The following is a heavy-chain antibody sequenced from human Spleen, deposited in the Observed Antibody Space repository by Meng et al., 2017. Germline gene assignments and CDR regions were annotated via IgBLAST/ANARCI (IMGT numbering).Heavy chain of an antibody. CDR2: INHSGVT. V-gene: IGHV4-34*01. CDR3: ARGCSGYRVFLCY. CDR1: AASITGYY. D-gene: IGHD3-22*01. J-gene: IGHJ4*02. Sequence: HLHYSSPVPVTPSLTLSLPCPGSAASITGYYCRLIRQPPEKGLECSGEINHSGVTNYNPSLKSRVTISLDTSNNQFSRMLSSVTAADTAVYYCARGCSGYRVFLCYWGQGTLVTVSS.